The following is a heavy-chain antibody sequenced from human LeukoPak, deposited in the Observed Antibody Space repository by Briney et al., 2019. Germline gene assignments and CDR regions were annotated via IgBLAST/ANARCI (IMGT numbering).Heavy chain of an antibody. CDR1: GLTFSSYA. J-gene: IGHJ5*02. CDR3: AKDQGGGDITIFGVVIIHWFDP. D-gene: IGHD3-3*01. Sequence: PGGSLRLSCSASGLTFSSYAMSWVRQAPGKGLEWVSAISGSGRSTYYADSVKGRSTISRDNSKNTLYLQMNRLRAEDTAVYYCAKDQGGGDITIFGVVIIHWFDPWGQGTLVTVSS. CDR2: ISGSGRST. V-gene: IGHV3-23*01.